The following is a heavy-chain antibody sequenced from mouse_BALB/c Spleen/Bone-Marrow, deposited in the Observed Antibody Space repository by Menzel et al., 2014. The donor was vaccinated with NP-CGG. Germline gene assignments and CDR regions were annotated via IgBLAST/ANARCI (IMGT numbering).Heavy chain of an antibody. CDR1: GFNFSSYG. CDR2: ISGGGSYT. CDR3: ARHDYDWFAY. J-gene: IGHJ3*01. V-gene: IGHV5-9-2*01. D-gene: IGHD2-4*01. Sequence: EVQLVESGGGLVKPGGSLKLSCAASGFNFSSYGMSWVRQTPEKRLEWVASISGGGSYTYFPDSVKGRITISRDNAKNNLYLQMSSLRSEDTALYYRARHDYDWFAYWGQGTLVTVSA.